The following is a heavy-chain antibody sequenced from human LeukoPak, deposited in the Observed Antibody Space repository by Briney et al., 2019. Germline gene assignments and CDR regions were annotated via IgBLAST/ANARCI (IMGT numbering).Heavy chain of an antibody. D-gene: IGHD4-23*01. J-gene: IGHJ4*02. CDR1: GVTLSDYA. V-gene: IGHV3-23*01. Sequence: PGGSLRLSCAASGVTLSDYAMSWVRQAPGKGLAWVSVISSSADSTYYADSVKGRFTISRDNSKNTLYLQMNNLRAEDTAVYYCAKPLEKYTYGGNFDYWGQGLLVTVSS. CDR3: AKPLEKYTYGGNFDY. CDR2: ISSSADST.